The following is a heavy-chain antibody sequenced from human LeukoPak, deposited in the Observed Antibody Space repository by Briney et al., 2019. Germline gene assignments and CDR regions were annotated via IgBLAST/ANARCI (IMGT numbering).Heavy chain of an antibody. J-gene: IGHJ6*03. D-gene: IGHD3-10*01. V-gene: IGHV4-59*01. Sequence: KPSETLSLTCTVSGGSISSYYWSWIRQPPGKGLEWIGYIYYSGSTNYNPSLKSRVTVSVDTSKNQFSLKLSSVTAADTAVYYCARAGAGSGSRSYMDVWGKGTTVTISS. CDR2: IYYSGST. CDR3: ARAGAGSGSRSYMDV. CDR1: GGSISSYY.